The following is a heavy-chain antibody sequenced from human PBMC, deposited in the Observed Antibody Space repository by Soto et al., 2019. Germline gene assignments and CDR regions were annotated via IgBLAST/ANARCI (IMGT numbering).Heavy chain of an antibody. CDR3: ARETEGQGDYSNYFDY. CDR1: GGSISSYY. D-gene: IGHD4-4*01. V-gene: IGHV4-59*01. J-gene: IGHJ4*02. Sequence: SETLSLTCTVSGGSISSYYWSWIRQPPGKGLEWIGYIYYSGSTNYNPSLKSRVTISVDTSKNQFSLKLSSVTAADTAVYYCARETEGQGDYSNYFDYWGQGTLVTVS. CDR2: IYYSGST.